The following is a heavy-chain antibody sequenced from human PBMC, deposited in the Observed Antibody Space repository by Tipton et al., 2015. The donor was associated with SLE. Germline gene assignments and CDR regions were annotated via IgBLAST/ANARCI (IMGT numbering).Heavy chain of an antibody. CDR3: AREGTQRGYSYH. CDR1: GGSFSGYY. CDR2: INHSGST. D-gene: IGHD5-18*01. Sequence: GLVKPSETLSLTCAVYGGSFSGYYWSWIRQPPGKGLEWIGEINHSGSTNYNPSLKSRVTISVDTSKNQFSLKLSSVTAADTAVYYCAREGTQRGYSYHWGQGTLVTVSS. V-gene: IGHV4-34*01. J-gene: IGHJ5*02.